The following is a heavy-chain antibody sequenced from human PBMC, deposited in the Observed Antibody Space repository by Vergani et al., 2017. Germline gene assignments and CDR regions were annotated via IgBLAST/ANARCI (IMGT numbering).Heavy chain of an antibody. D-gene: IGHD5-18*01. Sequence: EVQLVESGGGLVQPGRSLRLSCAASGFTFDDYAMHWVRQAPGKGLEWVSGISWNSGSTGYADSVKGRVTISRDNAKNSLYLQMNSLRAEDTALYYCAKGDGASYSYFTFLDYWGQGTLVTVSS. CDR2: ISWNSGST. J-gene: IGHJ4*02. V-gene: IGHV3-9*01. CDR1: GFTFDDYA. CDR3: AKGDGASYSYFTFLDY.